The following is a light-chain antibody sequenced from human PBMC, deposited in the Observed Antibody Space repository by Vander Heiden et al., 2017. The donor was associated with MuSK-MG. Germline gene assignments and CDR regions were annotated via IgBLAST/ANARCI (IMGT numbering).Light chain of an antibody. J-gene: IGKJ2*01. V-gene: IGKV3-11*01. CDR1: QSVSSF. CDR2: DAS. Sequence: EIVLTQSPATLSLSPGERATLSCRASQSVSSFLAWYQQKPGQAPRLLIYDASNRATGIPVRFSGSGSGTDFTLTISSREPEDFAVYYCQQPANWPPYTFGQGTKLEI. CDR3: QQPANWPPYT.